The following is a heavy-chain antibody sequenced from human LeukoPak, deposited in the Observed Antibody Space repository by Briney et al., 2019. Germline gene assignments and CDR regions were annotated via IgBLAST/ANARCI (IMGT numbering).Heavy chain of an antibody. CDR3: ARGGADGYYYYYYYMDV. J-gene: IGHJ6*03. CDR1: GGSISSYY. Sequence: SETLSLTCTVSGGSISSYYWSWIRQPPGKGLEWIGYIYYSGSTNYNPSLKSRVTISVDTSKNQFSLKLSSVTAADTAVYYCARGGADGYYYYYYYMDVWGKGTTVTISS. D-gene: IGHD3-16*01. CDR2: IYYSGST. V-gene: IGHV4-59*01.